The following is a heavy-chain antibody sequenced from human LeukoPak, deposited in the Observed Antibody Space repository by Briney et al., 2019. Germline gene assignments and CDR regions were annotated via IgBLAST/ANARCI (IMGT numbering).Heavy chain of an antibody. CDR3: ARDRATLGYCSGGSCQTFDY. Sequence: ASVKVSCKASGYTFTRYYMHWVRQAPGQGLEWMGIINPSGGSTTYAQKFQGRVTMTRDTSTSTVYMELSSLRSEDTAVYYCARDRATLGYCSGGSCQTFDYWGQGTLVTVSS. V-gene: IGHV1-46*01. CDR1: GYTFTRYY. CDR2: INPSGGST. D-gene: IGHD2-15*01. J-gene: IGHJ4*02.